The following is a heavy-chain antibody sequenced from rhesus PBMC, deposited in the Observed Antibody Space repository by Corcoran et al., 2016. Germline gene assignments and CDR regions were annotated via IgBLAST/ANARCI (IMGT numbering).Heavy chain of an antibody. CDR3: ARRSTVYWYFDL. CDR1: GGPISGYS. J-gene: IGHJ2*01. Sequence: QVQLQESGPGLVKPSETLSLTCAVSGGPISGYSWNWIRHPPGKGLGWIGYIGGSSGSTYYNPSLKSRVTISTDTSKNQFSLKLSSVTAADTAVYYCARRSTVYWYFDLWGPGTPITISS. V-gene: IGHV4-165*02. D-gene: IGHD5-36*01. CDR2: IGGSSGST.